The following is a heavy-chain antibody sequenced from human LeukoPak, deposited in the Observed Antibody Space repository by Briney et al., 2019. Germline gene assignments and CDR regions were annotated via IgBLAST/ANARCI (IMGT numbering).Heavy chain of an antibody. CDR1: GFTFSGSA. Sequence: GGSLRLSCAASGFTFSGSAMHWVRQASGKGLEWVGRIRSKANSYATAYAASVKGRFTISRDDSKNTAFLQMNSLKTEDTAVYYCTRRGYYYMDVWGKGTTVTVSS. J-gene: IGHJ6*03. CDR3: TRRGYYYMDV. CDR2: IRSKANSYAT. V-gene: IGHV3-73*01.